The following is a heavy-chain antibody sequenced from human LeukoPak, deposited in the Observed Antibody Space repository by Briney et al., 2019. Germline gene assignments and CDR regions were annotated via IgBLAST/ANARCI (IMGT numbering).Heavy chain of an antibody. J-gene: IGHJ4*02. V-gene: IGHV3-64*01. CDR2: MSSSGGST. CDR3: AKLGRSSTSL. Sequence: GGSLRLSCAASGFTFSSYAMYWVRQAPGKGLEYGSAMSSSGGSTFYANSVKGRFTISRDNSKNTLYLQMGSLRAEDMAVYYCAKLGRSSTSLWGQGTLVTVSS. D-gene: IGHD2-2*01. CDR1: GFTFSSYA.